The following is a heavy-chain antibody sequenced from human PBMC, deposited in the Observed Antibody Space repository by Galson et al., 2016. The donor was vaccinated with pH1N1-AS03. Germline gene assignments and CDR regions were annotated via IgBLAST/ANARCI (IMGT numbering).Heavy chain of an antibody. CDR3: EHGGSGGYFDY. Sequence: PALVKPTQTLTLTCTFSGFSLTTNEMRVGWIRQPPGKALEWLALIYWDDDKRYNSALKSRLTITKDTSKNQVVLIITNMDSVDTATYYCEHGGSGGYFDYRGQGTLVTVSS. J-gene: IGHJ4*02. V-gene: IGHV2-5*08. CDR1: GFSLTTNEMR. D-gene: IGHD6-19*01. CDR2: IYWDDDK.